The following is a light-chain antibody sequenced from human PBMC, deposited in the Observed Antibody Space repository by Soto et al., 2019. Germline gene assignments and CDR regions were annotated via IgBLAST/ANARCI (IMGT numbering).Light chain of an antibody. CDR1: QSISSY. CDR3: QQSYSTPPYT. Sequence: DLQMTQSPSSLSASVGDRVTITCRASQSISSYLNWYQQKPGKAPKLLIYAASSLQSGVPSRFSGRGSGTELTLTISSLQPEDFATYYCQQSYSTPPYTFGQGTKLEIK. CDR2: AAS. V-gene: IGKV1-39*01. J-gene: IGKJ2*01.